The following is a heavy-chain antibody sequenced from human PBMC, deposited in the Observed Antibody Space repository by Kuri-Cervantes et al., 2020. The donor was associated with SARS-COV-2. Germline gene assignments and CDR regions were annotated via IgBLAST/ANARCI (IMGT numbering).Heavy chain of an antibody. CDR2: ISGSGGST. V-gene: IGHV3-23*01. J-gene: IGHJ4*02. CDR3: AGGVATLLGFDY. CDR1: GFPFSSYA. D-gene: IGHD1-26*01. Sequence: LSLTCAASGFPFSSYAMSWVRQAPGKGLEWASAISGSGGSTYYADPVKGRFTISRDNSKNTLYLQMNSLRAEDTAVYYCAGGVATLLGFDYWGQGTLVTVSS.